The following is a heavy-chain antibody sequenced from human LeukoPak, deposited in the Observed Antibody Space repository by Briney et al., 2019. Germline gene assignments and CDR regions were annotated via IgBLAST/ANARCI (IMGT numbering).Heavy chain of an antibody. J-gene: IGHJ4*02. Sequence: GGSLRLSCAASGFTFSSYGIHWVRQAPGKGLEWVAVISYDGSNKYNVDSVKGRFTISRDNAKNSLYLQMNSLRAEDTAVYYCARDQGGSYSYWGQGTLVTVSS. V-gene: IGHV3-30*03. CDR3: ARDQGGSYSY. CDR2: ISYDGSNK. D-gene: IGHD1-26*01. CDR1: GFTFSSYG.